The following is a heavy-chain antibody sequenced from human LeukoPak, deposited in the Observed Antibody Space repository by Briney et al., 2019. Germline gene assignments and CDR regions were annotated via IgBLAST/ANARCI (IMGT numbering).Heavy chain of an antibody. Sequence: PSETLSLTCTVSGGSISSSDYYWGWIRQPPGKGLEWIGSIYYSVTTYYNPSLKSRVTISVDTSKNQFSLKLSSVTAADTAVYYCARRGSGGSRIRGVRARGYYMDVWGKGTTVTISS. CDR3: ARRGSGGSRIRGVRARGYYMDV. J-gene: IGHJ6*03. CDR1: GGSISSSDYY. V-gene: IGHV4-39*07. CDR2: IYYSVTT. D-gene: IGHD2-15*01.